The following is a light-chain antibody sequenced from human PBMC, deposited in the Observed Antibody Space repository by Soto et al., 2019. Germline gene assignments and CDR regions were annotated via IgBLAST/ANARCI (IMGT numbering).Light chain of an antibody. CDR3: QQYNKWPRT. V-gene: IGKV3-15*01. CDR2: DAS. CDR1: QTVVTH. J-gene: IGKJ1*01. Sequence: EVVMTQSPVTLSLSPGDRATVSCRASQTVVTHLAWFQQKPGQPPRLLIYDASATATGIPARFSGSGSGTEFTLTISSLQSEDFAVYYCQQYNKWPRTFGQGTNV.